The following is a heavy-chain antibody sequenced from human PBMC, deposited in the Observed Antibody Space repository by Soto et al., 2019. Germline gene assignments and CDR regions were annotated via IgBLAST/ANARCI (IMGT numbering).Heavy chain of an antibody. Sequence: PGGSLRLSCAASGFTFSSYGMNWVRQAPGKGLEWVAVISSDGSNKYYADSVKGRFTISIDNYKHTLYLQMNSLRAEDTAVYYCARSYDFWSGSYYYGMDGWGQGPTVTVSS. CDR1: GFTFSSYG. D-gene: IGHD3-3*01. J-gene: IGHJ6*02. V-gene: IGHV3-30*03. CDR3: ARSYDFWSGSYYYGMDG. CDR2: ISSDGSNK.